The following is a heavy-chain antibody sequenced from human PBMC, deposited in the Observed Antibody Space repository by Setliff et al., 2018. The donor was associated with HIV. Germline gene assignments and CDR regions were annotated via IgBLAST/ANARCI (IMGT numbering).Heavy chain of an antibody. Sequence: SVKVSCKASGGTFRSHEISWVRQAPGQGLEWMGGIVPILNTGNYAPKFQGRVTITADESTTTAYMELSGLTSDDTATYYCARDLAYCSGGSCYRPLIYYFYYMDVWGKGTTVTVSS. J-gene: IGHJ6*03. CDR2: IVPILNTG. D-gene: IGHD2-15*01. CDR3: ARDLAYCSGGSCYRPLIYYFYYMDV. V-gene: IGHV1-69*13. CDR1: GGTFRSHE.